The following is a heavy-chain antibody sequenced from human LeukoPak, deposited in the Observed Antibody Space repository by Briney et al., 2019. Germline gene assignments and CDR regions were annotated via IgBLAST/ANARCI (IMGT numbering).Heavy chain of an antibody. V-gene: IGHV3-7*03. CDR3: ARVWRYYDILTASYYYYGMDV. D-gene: IGHD3-9*01. Sequence: PGGSLRLSCAASGFTFSSYWMSWVRQAPGKGLEWVAHIKQDGSEKYYVDSVKGRFTISRDNAKISLYLQMNSLRAEDTAVYYCARVWRYYDILTASYYYYGMDVWGKGTTVTVSS. CDR2: IKQDGSEK. CDR1: GFTFSSYW. J-gene: IGHJ6*04.